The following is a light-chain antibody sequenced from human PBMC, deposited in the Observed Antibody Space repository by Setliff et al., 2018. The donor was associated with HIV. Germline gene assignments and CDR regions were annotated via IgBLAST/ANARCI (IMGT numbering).Light chain of an antibody. J-gene: IGLJ1*01. CDR1: SSDVGNYNY. Sequence: QSVLTQPASVSGPPGQSITISCTGTSSDVGNYNYVSWYQQHPGKAPKLMIYEVTYRPSGVSNRFSGSKSGNTASLTISGLQAEDEADYYCSSYTTNTTFVFGTGTKVTVL. CDR2: EVT. V-gene: IGLV2-14*01. CDR3: SSYTTNTTFV.